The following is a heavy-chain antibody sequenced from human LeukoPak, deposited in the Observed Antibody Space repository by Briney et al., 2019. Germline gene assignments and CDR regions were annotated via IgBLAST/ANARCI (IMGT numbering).Heavy chain of an antibody. Sequence: EASVKVSCKASGDTFSSSAISWVRQAPGQGLEWMGKIILPLDITNYAQQFQGGVTITTDKSTDTVFLELSSLRSQDTAVYYCARDMGTRVAGTGLFDFWGQGTLVTVSS. D-gene: IGHD6-19*01. CDR2: IILPLDIT. CDR1: GDTFSSSA. V-gene: IGHV1-69*04. CDR3: ARDMGTRVAGTGLFDF. J-gene: IGHJ4*02.